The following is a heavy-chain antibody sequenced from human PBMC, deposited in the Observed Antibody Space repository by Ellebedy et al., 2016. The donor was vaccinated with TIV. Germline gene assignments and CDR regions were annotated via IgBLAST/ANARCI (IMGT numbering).Heavy chain of an antibody. J-gene: IGHJ6*02. V-gene: IGHV1-24*01. D-gene: IGHD3-22*01. CDR1: GYRLSEVS. Sequence: ASVKVSCKVSGYRLSEVSVHWVRQAPGKGLEWMGAFDPVEGEAIYAPRFQGRITMTEDTTTNTAYMELRSLRSDDTAVYYCATALVVITTSLHYYGMDVWGQGTTVTVS. CDR3: ATALVVITTSLHYYGMDV. CDR2: FDPVEGEA.